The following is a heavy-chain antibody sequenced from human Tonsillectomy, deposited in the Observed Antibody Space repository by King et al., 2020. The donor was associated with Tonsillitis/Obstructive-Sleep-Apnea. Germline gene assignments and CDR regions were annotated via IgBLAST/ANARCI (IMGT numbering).Heavy chain of an antibody. CDR3: ARDHYDILTDNFLFPTHNWFDP. D-gene: IGHD3-9*01. Sequence: VQLVESGAEVKKPGASVKVSCKTSGYTFTNYGISWVRQAPGQGLEWMGWISAYNGNTNYAQKFQGRVTMTTDTSTSTAYMELRSLRSDDTAVYYCARDHYDILTDNFLFPTHNWFDPWGQGTLVSVSS. V-gene: IGHV1-18*01. J-gene: IGHJ5*02. CDR2: ISAYNGNT. CDR1: GYTFTNYG.